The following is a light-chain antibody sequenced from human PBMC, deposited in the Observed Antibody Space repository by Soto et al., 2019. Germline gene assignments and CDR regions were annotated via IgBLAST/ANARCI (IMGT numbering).Light chain of an antibody. V-gene: IGKV1-33*01. CDR2: DAS. J-gene: IGKJ3*01. Sequence: DIQMTQSPSSLSASVGDRVNITCQASQGISNYLNWYQHKPGKAPKLLIYDASNLETGVPSRFSGSGSGTDFTFTISSLQPEDIATYYCQQYDNPLFTFGPGTRVDIK. CDR1: QGISNY. CDR3: QQYDNPLFT.